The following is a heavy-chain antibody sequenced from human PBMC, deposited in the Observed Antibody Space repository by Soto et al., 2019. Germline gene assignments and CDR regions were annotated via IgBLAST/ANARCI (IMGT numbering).Heavy chain of an antibody. Sequence: SETLSLTCAVYGGSFSGYYWSWIRQPPGKGLEWIGEINHSGSTNYNPSLKSRVTISVDTSKNQFSLKLSSVTAADTAVYYCARGSLVLEWLSSLYPAGYYYGMDVWGQGTTVTV. CDR3: ARGSLVLEWLSSLYPAGYYYGMDV. V-gene: IGHV4-34*01. J-gene: IGHJ6*02. CDR2: INHSGST. D-gene: IGHD3-3*01. CDR1: GGSFSGYY.